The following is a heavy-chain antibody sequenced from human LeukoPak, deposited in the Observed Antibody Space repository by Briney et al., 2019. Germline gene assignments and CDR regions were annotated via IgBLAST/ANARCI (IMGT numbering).Heavy chain of an antibody. CDR3: GKDDRYSSSTTIDY. CDR1: GFTFTVYG. CDR2: ISYDGSNK. V-gene: IGHV3-30*18. Sequence: GGSPRLSCAASGFTFTVYGIHWVRQAPGKGLEWVAVISYDGSNKYYADSVKGRFTISRDNSKNTLYLQMNSLRAEDTAVYYCGKDDRYSSSTTIDYWGQGTLVTVSS. J-gene: IGHJ4*02. D-gene: IGHD6-6*01.